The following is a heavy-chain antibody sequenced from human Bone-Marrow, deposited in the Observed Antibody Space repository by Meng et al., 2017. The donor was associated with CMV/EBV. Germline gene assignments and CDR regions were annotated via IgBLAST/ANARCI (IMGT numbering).Heavy chain of an antibody. V-gene: IGHV3-9*01. CDR3: ARYLYYYVSGGSATALEI. D-gene: IGHD3-22*01. Sequence: SLKISCAASGFTFSSYSMNWVRQAPGKGLEWVSGISWNSGSIGYAGSVKARSTISRDNAKNYLYMQMNSLRAEDTAVYDCARYLYYYVSGGSATALEIWGQGTMVTVSS. CDR1: GFTFSSYS. J-gene: IGHJ3*02. CDR2: ISWNSGSI.